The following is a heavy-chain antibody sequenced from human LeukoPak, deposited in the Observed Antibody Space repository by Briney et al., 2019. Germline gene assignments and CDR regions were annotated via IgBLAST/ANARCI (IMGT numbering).Heavy chain of an antibody. CDR1: VGSISSTTYY. CDR2: IYYSGST. D-gene: IGHD4-23*01. Sequence: SETLSLTCTVCVGSISSTTYYWGWIRQPPGKGLEWIGNIYYSGSTYYNPSLKSRVTISVDTSKNQFSLKLSSVTAADTAVYYCARRNPTVVTPRYFDYWGQGTLVTVSS. V-gene: IGHV4-39*07. J-gene: IGHJ4*02. CDR3: ARRNPTVVTPRYFDY.